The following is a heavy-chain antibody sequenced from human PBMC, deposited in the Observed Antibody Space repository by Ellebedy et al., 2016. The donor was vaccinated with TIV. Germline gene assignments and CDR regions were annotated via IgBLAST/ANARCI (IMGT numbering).Heavy chain of an antibody. Sequence: GGSLRLSCAASGFSFSSYWMSWVRQAPGKGLEWVANIRLDGSDKYYVDSVKGRFTVSRDNAKNSLYLQIISLRAEDTAVYYCASDGSYGDFLSPTHAFENWGQGTMVIVSS. V-gene: IGHV3-7*01. CDR2: IRLDGSDK. J-gene: IGHJ3*02. CDR3: ASDGSYGDFLSPTHAFEN. D-gene: IGHD4-17*01. CDR1: GFSFSSYW.